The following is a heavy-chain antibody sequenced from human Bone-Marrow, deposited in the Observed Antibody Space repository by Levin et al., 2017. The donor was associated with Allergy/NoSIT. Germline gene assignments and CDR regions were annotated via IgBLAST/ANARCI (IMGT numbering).Heavy chain of an antibody. Sequence: GGSLRLSCAASGFTFTNYWMHWVRQAPGKGLEWVSRIDQDGSGTRYADSVRGRFTISRDNAKNTVYLQMNSLRAEDTAVYYCTRDIRDYKNYVRFDPWGQGTLVTVSS. D-gene: IGHD4-11*01. CDR1: GFTFTNYW. CDR3: TRDIRDYKNYVRFDP. J-gene: IGHJ5*02. V-gene: IGHV3-74*01. CDR2: IDQDGSGT.